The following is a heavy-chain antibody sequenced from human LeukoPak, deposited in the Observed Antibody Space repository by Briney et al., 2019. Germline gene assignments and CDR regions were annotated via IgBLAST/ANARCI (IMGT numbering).Heavy chain of an antibody. CDR3: ARRGGSYSHSDF. CDR2: VSPFNGNT. J-gene: IGHJ4*02. Sequence: ASVKVSCKASGYTFSSYGIIWVRQAPGQGLQWMGWVSPFNGNTDYAPKLQGRVTMTTDTSTTTAYMELRSPTSDDTAVYYCARRGGSYSHSDFWGQGTLVTVSS. CDR1: GYTFSSYG. D-gene: IGHD1-26*01. V-gene: IGHV1-18*01.